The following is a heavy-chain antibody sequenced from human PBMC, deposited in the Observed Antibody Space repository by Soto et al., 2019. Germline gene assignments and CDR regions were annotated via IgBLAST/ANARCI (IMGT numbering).Heavy chain of an antibody. CDR3: ARHGGGDLEYYFDY. D-gene: IGHD2-21*02. CDR1: GGSISSSSYY. Sequence: QLQLQESGPGLVKPSETLSLTCTVSGGSISSSSYYWGWIRQPPGKGLEWIGSIYYSGSTYYNPSLKSRVTISVDTSKNQFSLKLSSVTAADTAVYYCARHGGGDLEYYFDYWGQGTLVTVSS. J-gene: IGHJ4*02. CDR2: IYYSGST. V-gene: IGHV4-39*01.